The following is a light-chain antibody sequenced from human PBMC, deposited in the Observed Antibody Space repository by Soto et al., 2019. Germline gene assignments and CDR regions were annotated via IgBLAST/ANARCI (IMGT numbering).Light chain of an antibody. CDR3: QQYRSXPRT. V-gene: IGKV3-15*01. J-gene: IGKJ1*01. Sequence: EILLTQSPATLSVSPGERATLSCRASQNVLSDLAWYQQKPGQAPRLLVYGATTRATDAPAKFRGSGSGTEFSLTISSLQSEDFATYYCQQYRSXPRTSGQRTKV. CDR2: GAT. CDR1: QNVLSD.